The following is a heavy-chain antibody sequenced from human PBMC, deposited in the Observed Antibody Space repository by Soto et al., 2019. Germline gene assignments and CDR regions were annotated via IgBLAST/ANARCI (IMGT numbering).Heavy chain of an antibody. J-gene: IGHJ3*02. CDR1: GFSFSWFA. CDR3: AKDRLNGTGVWDPFDI. CDR2: IGGSGNDI. Sequence: DAQLLQSGGGLVQSGGSLRLSCAASGFSFSWFAMTWVRQTPGKGLECVSGIGGSGNDIYYADSVKGRFTISRDDSRKTMFLQMNSLSPEDTGVYYCAKDRLNGTGVWDPFDIWGQGTLVTVSS. V-gene: IGHV3-23*01. D-gene: IGHD1-1*01.